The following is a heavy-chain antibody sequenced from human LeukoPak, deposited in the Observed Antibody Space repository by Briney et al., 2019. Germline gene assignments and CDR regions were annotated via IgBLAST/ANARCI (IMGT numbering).Heavy chain of an antibody. CDR1: GGSISSYY. D-gene: IGHD3-10*01. Sequence: SETLSLTCTVSGGSISSYYWSWIRQPPGKGLEWIGYIYYSGGTNYNPSLKSRVTISVDTSKNQFSLKLSSVTAADTAVYYCARDASIYYYGSGSRYYYYYYMDVWGKGTTVTISS. J-gene: IGHJ6*03. CDR2: IYYSGGT. CDR3: ARDASIYYYGSGSRYYYYYYMDV. V-gene: IGHV4-59*01.